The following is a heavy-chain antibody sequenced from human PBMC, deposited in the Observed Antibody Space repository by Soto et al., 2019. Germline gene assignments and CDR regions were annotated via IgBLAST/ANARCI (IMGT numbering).Heavy chain of an antibody. CDR3: ARDVRYYGSGTQGFDY. Sequence: QVQLVQSGAEVKRPGASVKVSCKASGYIFTSYGISWVRQAPGQGPKWMGWISGHNGNTNYAQKLQGRVNMTTDTSTSTAYMELRSLSFDDTAVYFCARDVRYYGSGTQGFDYWGQGTLVTVSS. J-gene: IGHJ4*02. CDR2: ISGHNGNT. CDR1: GYIFTSYG. D-gene: IGHD3-10*01. V-gene: IGHV1-18*01.